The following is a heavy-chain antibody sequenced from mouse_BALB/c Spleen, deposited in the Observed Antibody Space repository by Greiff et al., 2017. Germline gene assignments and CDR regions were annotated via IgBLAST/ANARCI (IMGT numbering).Heavy chain of an antibody. V-gene: IGHV1-4*02. D-gene: IGHD2-3*01. CDR3: ARDGYPYYYAMDY. J-gene: IGHJ4*01. CDR1: GYTFTSYT. Sequence: QVQLQQSAAELARPGASVKMSCKASGYTFTSYTMHWVKQRPGQGLEWIGYINPSSGYTEYNQKFKDKTTLTADKSSSTAYMQLSSLTSEDSAVYHCARDGYPYYYAMDYWGQGTSVTVSS. CDR2: INPSSGYT.